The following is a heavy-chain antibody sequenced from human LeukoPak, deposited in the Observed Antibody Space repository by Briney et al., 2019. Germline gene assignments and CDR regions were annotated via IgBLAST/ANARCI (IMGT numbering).Heavy chain of an antibody. CDR1: GFTFSSYA. J-gene: IGHJ4*02. Sequence: PGGSLRLSCSASGFTFSSYAMHWVRQAPGKGLEWVAVIWDDGSNEYYADSVKGRFTIFRDNRRNTLYLQMNSLRAEDTAVYSCARDHSGTQDYWGQGTLVTVSS. V-gene: IGHV3-33*08. D-gene: IGHD1-1*01. CDR3: ARDHSGTQDY. CDR2: IWDDGSNE.